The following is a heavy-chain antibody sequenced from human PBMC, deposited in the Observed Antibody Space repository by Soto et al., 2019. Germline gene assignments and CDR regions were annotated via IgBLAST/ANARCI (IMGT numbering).Heavy chain of an antibody. CDR1: GFTFSSYA. CDR2: INNGGNT. CDR3: ARSIAARLNWFDP. Sequence: PGGSLRLSCAASGFTFSSYAIHWVRQAPGKGLEFVSAINNGGNTYYANSVKGRFTISRDNSKNTLNLQMGSLRVEDMAVYYCARSIAARLNWFDPWGQGTLVTVSS. J-gene: IGHJ5*02. V-gene: IGHV3-64*01. D-gene: IGHD6-6*01.